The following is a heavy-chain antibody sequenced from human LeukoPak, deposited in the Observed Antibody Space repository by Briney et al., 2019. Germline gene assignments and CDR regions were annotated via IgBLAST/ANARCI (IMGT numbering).Heavy chain of an antibody. V-gene: IGHV3-30-3*01. CDR2: ISYDGSNK. Sequence: PGGSLRLSCAASGFTFSSYAMHWVRQAPGKGLEWVAVISYDGSNKYYADSVKGRFTISRDNAKNSLYLQMNSLRAEDTAVYYCARVGGPRGYRAWGAFDIWGQGTMVTVSS. CDR3: ARVGGPRGYRAWGAFDI. J-gene: IGHJ3*02. D-gene: IGHD6-13*01. CDR1: GFTFSSYA.